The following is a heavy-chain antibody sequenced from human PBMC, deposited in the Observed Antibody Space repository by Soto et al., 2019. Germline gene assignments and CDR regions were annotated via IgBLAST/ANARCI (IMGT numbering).Heavy chain of an antibody. CDR1: GFTFDDYA. CDR2: MSWNSGSI. V-gene: IGHV3-9*01. Sequence: PGGSLRLSCAASGFTFDDYAMHWVRQAPGKGLEWVSGMSWNSGSIGYADSVKGRFTISRDNAKNSLYLQMNSLRAEDTALYYCAKDNGGEQQQVHWYFDLWGRGTLVTVSS. D-gene: IGHD6-13*01. J-gene: IGHJ2*01. CDR3: AKDNGGEQQQVHWYFDL.